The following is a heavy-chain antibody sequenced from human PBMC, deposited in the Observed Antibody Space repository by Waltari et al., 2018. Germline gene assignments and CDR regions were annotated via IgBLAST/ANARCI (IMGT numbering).Heavy chain of an antibody. J-gene: IGHJ6*03. CDR2: IYTSGST. CDR3: ARVDSSSWYRGGYYYYYMDV. D-gene: IGHD6-13*01. Sequence: QVQLQESGPGLVKPSETLSLTCTVSGGSISRYYWSWIRQPPGKGLEWIGYIYTSGSTNYNPSLKSRVTISVDTSKNQFSLKLSSVTAADTAVYYCARVDSSSWYRGGYYYYYMDVWGKGTTVTVSS. V-gene: IGHV4-4*09. CDR1: GGSISRYY.